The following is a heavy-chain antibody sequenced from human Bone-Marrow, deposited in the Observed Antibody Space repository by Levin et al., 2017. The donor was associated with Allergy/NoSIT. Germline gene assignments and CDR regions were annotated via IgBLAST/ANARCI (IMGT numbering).Heavy chain of an antibody. J-gene: IGHJ4*02. V-gene: IGHV3-21*01. CDR2: ISTSSTYI. CDR3: ARGSPGIQVWDS. Sequence: PGGSLRLSCSASGFTFSSYSMSWVRQAPGKGLEWVSSISTSSTYIYYADSLRGRFTISRDNAKNSLSLQMNSLSAEDTAVYYCARGSPGIQVWDSGGQGTLVTGSS. CDR1: GFTFSSYS. D-gene: IGHD5-18*01.